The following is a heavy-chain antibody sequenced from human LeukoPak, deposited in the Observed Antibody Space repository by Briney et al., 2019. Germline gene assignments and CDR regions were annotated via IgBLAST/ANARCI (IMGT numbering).Heavy chain of an antibody. CDR3: ASEPSIAARNYYYYYMDV. CDR1: GGSISSYY. D-gene: IGHD6-6*01. Sequence: SETRSLTCTVSGGSISSYYWSWIRQPAGKGLEWIGRIYTSGSTNYNPALKSRVTISVDTSKNQFSLKLSSVTAADTRVYYCASEPSIAARNYYYYYMDVWGKGTTVTVSS. J-gene: IGHJ6*03. V-gene: IGHV4-4*07. CDR2: IYTSGST.